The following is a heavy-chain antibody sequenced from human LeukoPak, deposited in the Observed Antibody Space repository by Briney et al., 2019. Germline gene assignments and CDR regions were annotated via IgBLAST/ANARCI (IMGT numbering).Heavy chain of an antibody. D-gene: IGHD2-15*01. J-gene: IGHJ4*02. CDR2: IYYSGST. CDR3: ARLYGGNGNY. Sequence: SETLSLTCTVSGGSISSYYWSWIRQPPGRRLEWIGCIYYSGSTNYNPSLKSRVTMSVDTSKNQFSLKLSSVTAADTAVYYCARLYGGNGNYWGQGTLATVSS. CDR1: GGSISSYY. V-gene: IGHV4-59*08.